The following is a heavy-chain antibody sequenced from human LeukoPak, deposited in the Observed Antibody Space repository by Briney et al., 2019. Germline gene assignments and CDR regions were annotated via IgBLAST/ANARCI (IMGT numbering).Heavy chain of an antibody. D-gene: IGHD6-19*01. CDR2: ISAYNGNT. J-gene: IGHJ4*02. Sequence: ASVKVSCKASGYTFTSYGISWVRQAPGQGLEWMGWISAYNGNTNYAQKLQGRVTMTTDTSTSTAYMELRSLRSDDTAVYYCARGGAQEYTSGWHIGNFDYWGQGTLVTVSS. CDR3: ARGGAQEYTSGWHIGNFDY. V-gene: IGHV1-18*01. CDR1: GYTFTSYG.